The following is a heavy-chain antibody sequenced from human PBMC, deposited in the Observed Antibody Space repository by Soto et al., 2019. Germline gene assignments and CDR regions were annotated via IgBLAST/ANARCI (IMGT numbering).Heavy chain of an antibody. CDR2: IYHSGST. D-gene: IGHD2-15*01. CDR3: ARAAPGGAGFLALGGGAFDI. CDR1: SGSISSSNW. V-gene: IGHV4-4*02. Sequence: QVQLQESGPGLVKPSGTLSLTCAVSSGSISSSNWWSWVRQPPGKGLEWIGEIYHSGSTNYNPSLKSRVTISGDKSKNQFSLKLSSVTAADTAVYYCARAAPGGAGFLALGGGAFDIWGQGTMVTVSS. J-gene: IGHJ3*02.